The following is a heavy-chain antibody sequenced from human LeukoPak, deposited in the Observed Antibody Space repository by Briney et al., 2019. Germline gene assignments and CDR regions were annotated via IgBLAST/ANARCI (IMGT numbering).Heavy chain of an antibody. CDR3: AKVPQPDYYFDS. J-gene: IGHJ4*02. CDR2: ISGRGDRT. CDR1: GLSFSSYD. V-gene: IGHV3-23*01. Sequence: PGGSLRLSCSASGLSFSSYDMSWVRQAPGKGLEWVSSISGRGDRTIYADSVRGRLIISRDKSKNTLYLQMSSLRAEDTAVYYCAKVPQPDYYFDSWGQGSLVTVSS.